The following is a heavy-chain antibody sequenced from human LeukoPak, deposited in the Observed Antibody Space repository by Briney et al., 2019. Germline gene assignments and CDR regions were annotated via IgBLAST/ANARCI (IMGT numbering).Heavy chain of an antibody. CDR3: AKDVGYYGSGSYYTIVYYYYYMDV. D-gene: IGHD3-10*01. J-gene: IGHJ6*03. V-gene: IGHV3-30*02. CDR2: IRYDGSNK. Sequence: PGGSLRLSCAASGFTFSSYSMNWVRQAPGKGLEWVAFIRYDGSNKYYADSVKGRFTISRDNSKNTLYLQMNSLRAEDTAVYYCAKDVGYYGSGSYYTIVYYYYYMDVWGKGTTVTISS. CDR1: GFTFSSYS.